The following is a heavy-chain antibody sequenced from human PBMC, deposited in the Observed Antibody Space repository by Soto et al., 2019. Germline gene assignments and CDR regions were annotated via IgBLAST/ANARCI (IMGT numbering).Heavy chain of an antibody. CDR2: ISNDGGDT. CDR1: GFPFMNFS. Sequence: GVSLILSFSSSGFPFMNFSIHFVLQSPGKGLEWVSFISNDGGDTYYSDSVKGRLSISRDKSKNTLYLQMNSLRAEDTAIFYCAKDRGGRWVQNLDYWGQGTLVTVYS. V-gene: IGHV3-30*18. J-gene: IGHJ4*02. CDR3: AKDRGGRWVQNLDY. D-gene: IGHD5-18*01.